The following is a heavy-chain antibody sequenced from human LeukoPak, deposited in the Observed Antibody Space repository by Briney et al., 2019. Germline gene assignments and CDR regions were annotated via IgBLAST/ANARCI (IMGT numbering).Heavy chain of an antibody. CDR3: ARGITMIGNYYYMDV. Sequence: SVKVSCKASGGTFSSYAISWVRQTPGQGLEWRGGIIPIFGTANYAQKFQGRVTITTDESTSTAYMELSSLRSEDTAVYYCARGITMIGNYYYMDVWGKGTTVTVSS. J-gene: IGHJ6*03. CDR2: IIPIFGTA. D-gene: IGHD3-22*01. CDR1: GGTFSSYA. V-gene: IGHV1-69*05.